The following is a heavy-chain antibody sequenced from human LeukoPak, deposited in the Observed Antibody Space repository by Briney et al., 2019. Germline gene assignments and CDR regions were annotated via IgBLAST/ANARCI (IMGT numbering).Heavy chain of an antibody. J-gene: IGHJ4*02. D-gene: IGHD3-3*01. CDR1: VYTFTRYD. CDR2: MNPNSGNT. Sequence: ASVKVSCKTSVYTFTRYDVNWVRQAPGQGPEWMGWMNPNSGNTHYAQRFRGRVTLTRNASISTAYMELSSLRSEDTAVYYCARGPLFNSAWLDYWGQGTLVRVS. V-gene: IGHV1-8*01. CDR3: ARGPLFNSAWLDY.